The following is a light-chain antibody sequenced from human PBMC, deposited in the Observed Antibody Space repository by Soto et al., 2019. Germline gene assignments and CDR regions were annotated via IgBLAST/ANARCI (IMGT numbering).Light chain of an antibody. CDR3: QQSYSTPRT. CDR2: AAS. Sequence: TKSPSSMSESVGYRVTIPCRASQSISSYLNWYQQKPGKAPKLLIYAASSLQSGVPSRFSGSGSGTDFTLTISSLQPEDFATYYCQQSYSTPRTFGQGTKVDIK. V-gene: IGKV1-39*01. CDR1: QSISSY. J-gene: IGKJ1*01.